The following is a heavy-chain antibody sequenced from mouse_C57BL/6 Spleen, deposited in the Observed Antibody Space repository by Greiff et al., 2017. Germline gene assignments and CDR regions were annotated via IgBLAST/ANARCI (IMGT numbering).Heavy chain of an antibody. CDR1: GFTFSDYG. CDR3: ARQGDGYYNWYFDV. CDR2: ISSGSSTI. Sequence: EVQLVESGGGLVKPGGSLKLSCAASGFTFSDYGMHWVRQAPEKGLEWVAYISSGSSTIYYADTVKGRFTISRDNAKNTLFLQMTSLRSEDTAMYYCARQGDGYYNWYFDVWGTGTTVTVSS. J-gene: IGHJ1*03. V-gene: IGHV5-17*01. D-gene: IGHD2-3*01.